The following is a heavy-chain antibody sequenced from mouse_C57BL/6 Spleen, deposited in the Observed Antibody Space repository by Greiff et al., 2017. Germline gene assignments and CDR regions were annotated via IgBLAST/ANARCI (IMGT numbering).Heavy chain of an antibody. CDR2: IYPGDGDT. CDR3: ARESYYGNYYAMDY. CDR1: GYAFSSSW. V-gene: IGHV1-82*01. D-gene: IGHD2-1*01. J-gene: IGHJ4*01. Sequence: QVQLQQSGPELVKPGASVKISCKASGYAFSSSWMNWVKQRPGKGLEWIGRIYPGDGDTNYNGKFKGKATLTADKSSSTAYMQLSSLTSEDSAVYFCARESYYGNYYAMDYWGQGTSGTVSS.